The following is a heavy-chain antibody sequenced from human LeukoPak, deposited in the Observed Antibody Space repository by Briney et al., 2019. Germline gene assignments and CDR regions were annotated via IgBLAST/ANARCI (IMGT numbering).Heavy chain of an antibody. J-gene: IGHJ4*02. D-gene: IGHD5-24*01. CDR2: IKKDGSEQ. CDR3: ARDLGWLQSDY. Sequence: GGSLRLSCAVSGITFRSLWMNWVRQAPGKGLEWVATIKKDGSEQYYVDSMKGRLTISRDNAKNSVYLQIHNLRAEDTAVYYCARDLGWLQSDYWGQGTLVTVSS. V-gene: IGHV3-7*01. CDR1: GITFRSLW.